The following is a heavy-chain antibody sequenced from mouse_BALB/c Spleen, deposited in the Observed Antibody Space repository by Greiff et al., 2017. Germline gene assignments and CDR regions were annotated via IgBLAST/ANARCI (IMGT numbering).Heavy chain of an antibody. CDR3: ARNYGYYAMDD. CDR1: GFTFSDYY. D-gene: IGHD1-1*02. J-gene: IGHJ4*01. Sequence: EVQLVESGGGLVKPGGSLKLSCAASGFTFSDYYMYWVRQTPEKRLEWVATISDGGSYTYYPDSVKGRFTISRDNAKNNLYLQMSSLKSEDTAMYYCARNYGYYAMDDWGQGTSVTVSS. V-gene: IGHV5-4*02. CDR2: ISDGGSYT.